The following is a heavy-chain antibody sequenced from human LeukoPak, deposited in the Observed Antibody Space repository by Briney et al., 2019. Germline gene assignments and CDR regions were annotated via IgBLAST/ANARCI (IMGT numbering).Heavy chain of an antibody. CDR1: GFTFSSYS. J-gene: IGHJ4*02. V-gene: IGHV3-48*02. CDR2: ISSSSSTI. Sequence: PGGSLRLSCAASGFTFSSYSMNWVRQAPGKGLEWVSYISSSSSTIYYADSVKGRFTTSRDNAKNSLYLQMNSLRDEDTAVYYCAREVVVVTAPHYFDYWGQGTLVTVSS. CDR3: AREVVVVTAPHYFDY. D-gene: IGHD2-21*02.